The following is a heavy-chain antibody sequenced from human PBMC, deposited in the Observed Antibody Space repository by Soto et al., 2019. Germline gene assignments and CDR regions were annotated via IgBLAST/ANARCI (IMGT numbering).Heavy chain of an antibody. CDR1: GGSFSGYY. CDR3: AKADMVRGFDY. J-gene: IGHJ4*02. Sequence: PSETLSLTCAVYGGSFSGYYWSWIRQPPGKGLDWIGEINHSGSTNYNPSLKSRVTISVDTSKNQFSLKLSSVTAADTAGYYCAKADMVRGFDYWALGTLVTVSS. V-gene: IGHV4-34*01. D-gene: IGHD3-10*01. CDR2: INHSGST.